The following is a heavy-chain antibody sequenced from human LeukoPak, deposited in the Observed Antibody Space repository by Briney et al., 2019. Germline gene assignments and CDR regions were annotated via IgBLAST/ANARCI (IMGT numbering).Heavy chain of an antibody. CDR3: AREQRWPCGGDCWYFDY. Sequence: GGSLRLSCAASGFTVSSNYMSWVCQAPGKGLEWVSVIYSGGSTYYADSVKGRFIISRDNSKNTLYLQMNSLRAEDTAMYYCAREQRWPCGGDCWYFDYWGQGTLVTVSS. V-gene: IGHV3-66*02. CDR1: GFTVSSNY. D-gene: IGHD2-21*01. CDR2: IYSGGST. J-gene: IGHJ4*02.